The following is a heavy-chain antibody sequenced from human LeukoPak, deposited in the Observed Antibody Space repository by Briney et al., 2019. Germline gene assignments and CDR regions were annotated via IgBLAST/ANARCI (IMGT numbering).Heavy chain of an antibody. J-gene: IGHJ6*03. CDR3: ARGGRSGYRATGHSYYYMDV. CDR2: FYYSGST. V-gene: IGHV4-61*08. CDR1: GGSISRGGYS. D-gene: IGHD3-3*01. Sequence: SETLSLTCAVSGGSISRGGYSWSWIRQPPGKGLEWIGYFYYSGSTNYNPSLKSRVTISVGTSKNQFSLKLSSVTAADTAVYYCARGGRSGYRATGHSYYYMDVWGKGTTVTVSS.